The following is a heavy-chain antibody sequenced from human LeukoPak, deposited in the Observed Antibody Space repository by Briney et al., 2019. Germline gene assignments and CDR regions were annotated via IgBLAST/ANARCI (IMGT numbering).Heavy chain of an antibody. J-gene: IGHJ6*03. CDR2: ISSSSSYI. CDR3: ARKYYGSGSYYNFNYYYMDV. Sequence: PGGTLRLSCAASGFTFSNYGLSWVRQAPGKGLEWVSSISSSSSYIYYADSVKGRFTISRDNAKNSLYLQMNSLRAEDTAVYYCARKYYGSGSYYNFNYYYMDVWGKGTTVTVSS. D-gene: IGHD3-10*01. CDR1: GFTFSNYG. V-gene: IGHV3-21*01.